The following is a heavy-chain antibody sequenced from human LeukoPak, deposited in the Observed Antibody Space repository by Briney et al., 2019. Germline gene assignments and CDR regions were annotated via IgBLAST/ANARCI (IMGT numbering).Heavy chain of an antibody. CDR2: INHSGST. CDR1: GGSFSGYY. D-gene: IGHD2-8*01. Sequence: ASETLSLTCAVYGGSFSGYYWSWIRQPPGKGLEWIGEINHSGSTNYNPSLKSRVTISVDTSKNQFPLKLSSVTAADTAVYYCAALNCTNGVCYTSDYWGQGTLVTVSS. V-gene: IGHV4-34*01. CDR3: AALNCTNGVCYTSDY. J-gene: IGHJ4*02.